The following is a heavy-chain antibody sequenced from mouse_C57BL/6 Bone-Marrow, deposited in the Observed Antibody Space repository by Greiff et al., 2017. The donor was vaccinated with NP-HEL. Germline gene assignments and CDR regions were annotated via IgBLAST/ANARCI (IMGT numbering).Heavy chain of an antibody. D-gene: IGHD2-3*01. CDR3: VRQGDDGYYHDY. Sequence: EVQRVESGGGLVQPKGSLKLSCAASGFSFTTYAMNWVRQAPGKGLEWVARIRSKSNNYATYYADSVKDRFTISRDDSESMLYLQMNNLKTEDTAMYYCVRQGDDGYYHDYWGQGTTLTVSS. CDR1: GFSFTTYA. V-gene: IGHV10-1*01. J-gene: IGHJ2*01. CDR2: IRSKSNNYAT.